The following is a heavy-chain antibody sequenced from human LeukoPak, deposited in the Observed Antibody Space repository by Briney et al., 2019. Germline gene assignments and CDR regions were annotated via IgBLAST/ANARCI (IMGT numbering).Heavy chain of an antibody. Sequence: GGSLRLSCAASGFTLSSYSMNWVRQAPGKGLEWVSFISSSSSTIYYADSVKGRFTISRDNAKNSLYLQMNSLRAEDTAVYYCARDRGGSYSAIDYWGQGTLVTVSS. D-gene: IGHD1-26*01. J-gene: IGHJ4*02. V-gene: IGHV3-48*04. CDR1: GFTLSSYS. CDR2: ISSSSSTI. CDR3: ARDRGGSYSAIDY.